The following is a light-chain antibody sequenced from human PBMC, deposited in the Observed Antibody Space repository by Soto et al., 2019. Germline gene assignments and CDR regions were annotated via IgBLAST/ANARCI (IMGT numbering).Light chain of an antibody. V-gene: IGKV3-20*01. J-gene: IGKJ5*01. CDR3: QQYGNSIPIT. Sequence: EIVLTQSPCSLSLSPVERATLSCSASQSFNSIYLAWYQQKPGQAPRLLIYGAFSRATGIPDRFSGSGSGTDFTLTISRLEPEDFAVYYCQQYGNSIPITFGQGTRLEIK. CDR1: QSFNSIY. CDR2: GAF.